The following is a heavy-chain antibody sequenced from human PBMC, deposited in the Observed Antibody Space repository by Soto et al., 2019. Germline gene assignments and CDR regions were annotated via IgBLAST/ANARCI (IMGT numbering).Heavy chain of an antibody. Sequence: PGGSLRLSCAASGFTFSSYGMHWVRQAPGKGLEWGAVISYDGSNKYYADSVKGRFTISRDNSKNTLYLQMNSLRAEDTAVYYCAKESVQYSSSSNWFDPWGQGTLVTVSS. D-gene: IGHD6-6*01. CDR2: ISYDGSNK. CDR3: AKESVQYSSSSNWFDP. CDR1: GFTFSSYG. V-gene: IGHV3-30*18. J-gene: IGHJ5*02.